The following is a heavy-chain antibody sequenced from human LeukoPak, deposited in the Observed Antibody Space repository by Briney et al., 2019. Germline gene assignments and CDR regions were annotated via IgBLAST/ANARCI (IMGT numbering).Heavy chain of an antibody. D-gene: IGHD5-24*01. CDR1: GFTFSSYW. V-gene: IGHV3-7*01. J-gene: IGHJ4*02. CDR3: ARWVPFRKQRGLRTPGPPGKTNGRDGYNHYYFDY. Sequence: HPGGSLRLSCAASGFTFSSYWMSWVRQAPGKGLEWVANIKQDGSEKYYVDSVKGRFTISRDNAKNSLYLQMNSLRAEDTAVYYCARWVPFRKQRGLRTPGPPGKTNGRDGYNHYYFDYWGQGTLVTVSS. CDR2: IKQDGSEK.